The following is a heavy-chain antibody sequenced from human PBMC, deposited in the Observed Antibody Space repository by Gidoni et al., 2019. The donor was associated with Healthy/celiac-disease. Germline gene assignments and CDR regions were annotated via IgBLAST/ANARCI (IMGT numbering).Heavy chain of an antibody. CDR2: IIPIFGTA. V-gene: IGHV1-69*01. CDR1: GGTCSSDA. J-gene: IGHJ4*02. CDR3: ARAEPGNYYDSSGYCPLAY. D-gene: IGHD3-22*01. Sequence: QVQLVQSGAEGKKPGYPVKASCKADGGTCSSDASSWVRQAPGHGLEWMGGIIPIFGTATFAQQFQGRVTIPADESTSPAYMELRSLRSEDTAVYYCARAEPGNYYDSSGYCPLAYWGQVTLVTVSS.